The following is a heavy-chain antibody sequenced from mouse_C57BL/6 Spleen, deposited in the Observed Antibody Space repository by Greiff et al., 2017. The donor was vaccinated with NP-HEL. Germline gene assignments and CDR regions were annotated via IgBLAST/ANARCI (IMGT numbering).Heavy chain of an antibody. Sequence: VQLQQSGAELARPGASVKLSCKASGYTFTSYGISWVKQRTGQGLEWIGEIYPRSGNTYYNEKFKGKATLTADKSSSTAYMELRSLTSEDSAVYFCARSGYYSKDSAMDYWGQGTSVTVSS. CDR2: IYPRSGNT. V-gene: IGHV1-81*01. J-gene: IGHJ4*01. CDR3: ARSGYYSKDSAMDY. CDR1: GYTFTSYG. D-gene: IGHD2-5*01.